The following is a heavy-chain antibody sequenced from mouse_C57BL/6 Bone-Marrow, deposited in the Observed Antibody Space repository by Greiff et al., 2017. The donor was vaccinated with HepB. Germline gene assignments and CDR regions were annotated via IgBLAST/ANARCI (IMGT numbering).Heavy chain of an antibody. V-gene: IGHV1-5*01. J-gene: IGHJ3*01. D-gene: IGHD1-1*01. CDR2: IYPGNSDT. Sequence: EVQLQQSGTVLARPGASVKMSCKTSGYTFTSYWMHWVKQRPGQGLEWIGAIYPGNSDTSYNQKFKGKAKLTAVTSASTAYMELSSLTNEDSAVYYGTKKRGGDGSSYSWFAYWGQGTLVTVSA. CDR1: GYTFTSYW. CDR3: TKKRGGDGSSYSWFAY.